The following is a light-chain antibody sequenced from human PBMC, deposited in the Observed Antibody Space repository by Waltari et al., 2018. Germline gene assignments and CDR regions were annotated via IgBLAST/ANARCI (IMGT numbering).Light chain of an antibody. V-gene: IGLV1-40*01. Sequence: QSVLTQPPSVSGAPGQRVTISCTGSSSNIGAGYDFPWYQQLQRTAPKLLIYGNTNRPAGVPDRFSASKSGTSASLAITGLQAEDEADYYCQSYDNSPSGVVFGGGTKLTVL. J-gene: IGLJ2*01. CDR3: QSYDNSPSGVV. CDR1: SSNIGAGYD. CDR2: GNT.